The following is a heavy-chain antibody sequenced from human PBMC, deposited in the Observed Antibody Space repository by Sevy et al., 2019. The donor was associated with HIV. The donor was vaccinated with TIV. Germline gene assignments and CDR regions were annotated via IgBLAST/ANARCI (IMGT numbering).Heavy chain of an antibody. CDR2: ISSSSSTI. Sequence: GGSLRLSCAASGFTFSSYSMNWVRQAPGKGLEWVSYISSSSSTIYYADSVKGRFTISRDNAKNSLYLQMNSLRAEDTAVYYCARGTPDIVVVPAASYYYMDVWDKGTTVTVS. CDR1: GFTFSSYS. J-gene: IGHJ6*03. D-gene: IGHD2-2*01. V-gene: IGHV3-48*01. CDR3: ARGTPDIVVVPAASYYYMDV.